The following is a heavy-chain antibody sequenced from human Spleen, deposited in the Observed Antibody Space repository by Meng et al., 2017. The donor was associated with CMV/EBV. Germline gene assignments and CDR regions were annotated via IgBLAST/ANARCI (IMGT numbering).Heavy chain of an antibody. CDR3: ARSVVYSSGLRPHWFDP. Sequence: SGPTLVKPTQTLTLTCTFSGFSLSTSGVGVGWIRQPPGKALEWLALTYWNDDKRYSPSLYGRLTITKDTSKNQVVLTLTNINPADTATYYCARSVVYSSGLRPHWFDPWGQGTLVTVSS. CDR2: TYWNDDK. V-gene: IGHV2-5*01. D-gene: IGHD6-25*01. J-gene: IGHJ5*02. CDR1: GFSLSTSGVG.